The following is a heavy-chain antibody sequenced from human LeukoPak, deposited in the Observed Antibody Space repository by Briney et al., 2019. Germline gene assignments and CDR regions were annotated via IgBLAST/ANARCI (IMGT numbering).Heavy chain of an antibody. CDR3: AREKSTVLGVLIKYYFDY. CDR1: GFSVSSGYS. V-gene: IGHV4-38-2*02. D-gene: IGHD3-3*01. Sequence: SETLSLTRAVSGFSVSSGYSWAWLRQPPRKGLDWIGSVHHRGTTYYNPSLRGRVTISHDTSKSQFALTLRSVSAADTAVYYCAREKSTVLGVLIKYYFDYWGQGALVTVST. J-gene: IGHJ4*02. CDR2: VHHRGTT.